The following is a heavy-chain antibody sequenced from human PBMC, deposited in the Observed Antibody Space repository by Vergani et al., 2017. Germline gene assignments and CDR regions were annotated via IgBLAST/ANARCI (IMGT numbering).Heavy chain of an antibody. CDR1: GFNFSSYT. V-gene: IGHV3-48*01. D-gene: IGHD6-6*01. J-gene: IGHJ3*02. CDR2: VISSSRRQ. CDR3: TREYSSSSGPGLDI. Sequence: EVQLVESGGGLVQPGGSLRPSCAASGFNFSSYTMNWVRQAPGKGLEWISYVISSSRRQSYADSVKGRFTVSRDTAKNSLYLQMNSLRAEDTAVYYCTREYSSSSGPGLDIWGQGTMVTVSS.